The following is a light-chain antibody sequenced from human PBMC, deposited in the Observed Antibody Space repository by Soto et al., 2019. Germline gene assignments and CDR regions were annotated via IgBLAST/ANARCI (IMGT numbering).Light chain of an antibody. J-gene: IGLJ3*02. CDR1: NSDFGTYDL. CDR3: CSYAASSALWV. Sequence: QSALTQPASVSGSPGQSITISCTGTNSDFGTYDLVSWYQQHPGRAPKLMIYEGSKRPSVVSNRFSGSKSGDTASLTISGLQAEDEANYFCCSYAASSALWVFGGGTKVTVL. CDR2: EGS. V-gene: IGLV2-23*01.